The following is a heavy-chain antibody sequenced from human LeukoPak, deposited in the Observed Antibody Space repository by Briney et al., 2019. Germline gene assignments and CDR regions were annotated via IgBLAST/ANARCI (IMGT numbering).Heavy chain of an antibody. D-gene: IGHD6-13*01. CDR3: ARDSGPGYSSTWYDY. CDR2: ISTSSIYI. Sequence: GGSLRLSCAASGFTFDDYGMSWVRQAPGKGLEWVSSISTSSIYIYYADSVKGRFTISRDNAKKSLYLQVNSLRAEDTAVYYCARDSGPGYSSTWYDYWGQGTLVTVSS. CDR1: GFTFDDYG. V-gene: IGHV3-21*01. J-gene: IGHJ4*02.